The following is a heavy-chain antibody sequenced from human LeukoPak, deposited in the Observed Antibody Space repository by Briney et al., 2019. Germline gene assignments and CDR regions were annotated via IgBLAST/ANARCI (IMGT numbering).Heavy chain of an antibody. Sequence: GRSLRLSCAASGFTFSSYTMNWVRQAPGKGLEWVASITSTGSNKYYADSVKGRFTISRDNSKTTLYLQMNSLRAEDTSLYDCVRDNRVYDASGYYSGVYYFDSWGQGALVAVSS. D-gene: IGHD3-22*01. V-gene: IGHV3-21*04. CDR3: VRDNRVYDASGYYSGVYYFDS. J-gene: IGHJ4*02. CDR2: ITSTGSNK. CDR1: GFTFSSYT.